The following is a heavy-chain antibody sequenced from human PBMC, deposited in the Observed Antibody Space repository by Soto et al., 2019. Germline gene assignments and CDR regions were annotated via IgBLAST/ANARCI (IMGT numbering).Heavy chain of an antibody. V-gene: IGHV5-51*01. D-gene: IGHD2-21*02. Sequence: GESLKISCKGSRYSFTSYWIGWVRQMPGKGLEWMGIIYPGDSDTRYSSSFQCQVTISPDMSLSTAYLQWSSLKASDTAMYYCPRHLCGGVGYRAAGIDVTAQGATIT. CDR3: PRHLCGGVGYRAAGIDV. CDR2: IYPGDSDT. CDR1: RYSFTSYW. J-gene: IGHJ6*02.